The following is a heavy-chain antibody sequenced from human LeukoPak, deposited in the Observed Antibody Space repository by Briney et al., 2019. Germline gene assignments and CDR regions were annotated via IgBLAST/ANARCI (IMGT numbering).Heavy chain of an antibody. V-gene: IGHV4-4*02. CDR2: IYYGGST. Sequence: SGTLSLTCAVSGGSISSSNWWSWVRQPPGKGLEWIGYIYYGGSTNYNPSLKSRITISLDTSKNQFSLKLSSVTAADTAVYYCARGKLPSITMVRGVRHTNWFDRWGQGTLVTVSS. J-gene: IGHJ5*02. CDR3: ARGKLPSITMVRGVRHTNWFDR. D-gene: IGHD3-10*01. CDR1: GGSISSSNW.